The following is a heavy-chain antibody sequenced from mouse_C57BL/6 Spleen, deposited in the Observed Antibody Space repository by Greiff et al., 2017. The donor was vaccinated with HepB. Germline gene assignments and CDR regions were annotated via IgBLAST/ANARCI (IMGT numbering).Heavy chain of an antibody. D-gene: IGHD2-12*01. J-gene: IGHJ3*01. CDR1: GFPFSSYT. CDR3: ARHQYSNDAAWFAY. CDR2: ISGGGGNT. Sequence: DVMLVESGGGLVKPGGSLKLSCAASGFPFSSYTMSWVRQTPEKRLEWVATISGGGGNTYYPDSVKGRFTISRDNAKNTVYLQMSSLRSEGTALYYCARHQYSNDAAWFAYWGQGTLVTVSA. V-gene: IGHV5-9*01.